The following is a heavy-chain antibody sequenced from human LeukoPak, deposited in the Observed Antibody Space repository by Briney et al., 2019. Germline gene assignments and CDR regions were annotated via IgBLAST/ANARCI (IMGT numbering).Heavy chain of an antibody. J-gene: IGHJ6*02. CDR3: ARDQPNSTPGIAVAVPYYYYYYGMDV. Sequence: SVKVSCKASGGTFSSYAISWVRQAPGQGLEWMGGFIPVFGTANYAQKFQGRVTITADESTSTAYMELSSLRSEDTAVYYCARDQPNSTPGIAVAVPYYYYYYGMDVWGQGTTVTVSS. D-gene: IGHD6-19*01. V-gene: IGHV1-69*13. CDR1: GGTFSSYA. CDR2: FIPVFGTA.